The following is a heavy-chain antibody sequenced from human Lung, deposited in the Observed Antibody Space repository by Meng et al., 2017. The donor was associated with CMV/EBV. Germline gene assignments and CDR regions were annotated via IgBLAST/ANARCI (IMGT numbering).Heavy chain of an antibody. D-gene: IGHD3-10*01. J-gene: IGHJ4*02. CDR2: IKHDGSEE. Sequence: SCAASGFTFRTSWMSWVRQAPGRGLEWVANIKHDGSEEYYVDSLTGRFTISRDNAKNSLYLQMNSLRAEDTALYYCARDPGFGALDFWGQGTLVTFSS. CDR3: ARDPGFGALDF. CDR1: GFTFRTSW. V-gene: IGHV3-7*01.